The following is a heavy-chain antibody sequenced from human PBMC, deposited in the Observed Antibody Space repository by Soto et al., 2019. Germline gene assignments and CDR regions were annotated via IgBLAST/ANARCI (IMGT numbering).Heavy chain of an antibody. D-gene: IGHD5-18*01. Sequence: GGSLRLSCAASGFTFSSYSMNWVRQAPGKGLEWVSSISSSSYIYYADSVKGRFTISRDNAKNSLYLQMNSLRAEDTAVYYCASPGYSYGHNWFDPWGQGTLVTVSS. V-gene: IGHV3-21*01. CDR3: ASPGYSYGHNWFDP. CDR2: ISSSSYI. J-gene: IGHJ5*02. CDR1: GFTFSSYS.